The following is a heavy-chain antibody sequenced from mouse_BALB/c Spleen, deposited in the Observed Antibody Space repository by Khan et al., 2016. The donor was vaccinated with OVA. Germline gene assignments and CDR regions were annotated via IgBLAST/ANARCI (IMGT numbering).Heavy chain of an antibody. Sequence: EVELVESGPGLVKPSQSLSLTCTVTGYSITSEFAWNWIRQFPGNKLEWMGYISYSGNTRYNPSLKSLISITRDTSRNQFFLQLNSVTTEDTATYYYARNDYNDYDPFPYWGQGTLVTVSA. CDR2: ISYSGNT. J-gene: IGHJ3*01. CDR1: GYSITSEFA. V-gene: IGHV3-2*02. D-gene: IGHD2-4*01. CDR3: ARNDYNDYDPFPY.